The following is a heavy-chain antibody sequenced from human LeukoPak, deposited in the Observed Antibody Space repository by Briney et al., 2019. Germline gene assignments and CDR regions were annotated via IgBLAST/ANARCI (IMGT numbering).Heavy chain of an antibody. Sequence: PSETLSLTCTVSRGSISTYDWTWIRQSPGKGLEWIGDMNSRGGNMYDPSLKSRATISVDTSKNQFSLKLTSVTAADTAVYYCARESGHVSSQVWFEPWGQGTLVTVSS. V-gene: IGHV4-59*01. CDR2: MNSRGGN. J-gene: IGHJ5*02. CDR3: ARESGHVSSQVWFEP. D-gene: IGHD6-13*01. CDR1: RGSISTYD.